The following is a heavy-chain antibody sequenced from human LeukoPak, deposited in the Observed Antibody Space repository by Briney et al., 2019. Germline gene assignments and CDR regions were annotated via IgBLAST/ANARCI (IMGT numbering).Heavy chain of an antibody. V-gene: IGHV3-15*01. CDR2: IKSKTDGGTT. J-gene: IGHJ4*02. D-gene: IGHD2-2*01. Sequence: GGSLRLSCAASGFTFSNAWMRGVRQAPGKGRKGVGRIKSKTDGGTTDYAAPVKGRFTISRDDSKNTLYLLMNSLKTEDTAVYYCTNRGYQLLGYIDYWGRGTLVTVSS. CDR1: GFTFSNAW. CDR3: TNRGYQLLGYIDY.